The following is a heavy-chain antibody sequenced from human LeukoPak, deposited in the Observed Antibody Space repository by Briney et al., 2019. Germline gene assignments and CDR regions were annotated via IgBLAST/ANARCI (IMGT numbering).Heavy chain of an antibody. V-gene: IGHV3-23*01. CDR1: GFTFSSYA. D-gene: IGHD2-2*01. Sequence: GGSLRLSCAASGFTFSSYAMSWVRQAPGKGLEWISAISSSGGSTYYADSVKGRFTISRDNSKNALYLQMNSLRVEGTAIYYCAKRIGSSTTQIDYWGQGTLVTVS. J-gene: IGHJ4*02. CDR2: ISSSGGST. CDR3: AKRIGSSTTQIDY.